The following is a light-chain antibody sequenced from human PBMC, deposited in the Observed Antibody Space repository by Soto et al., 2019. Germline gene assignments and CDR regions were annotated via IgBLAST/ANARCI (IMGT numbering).Light chain of an antibody. CDR1: QSVNAN. Sequence: EVVMTQSPATLSVSPGERATLSCRASQSVNANLAWYQQKPGQAPRLLIHGASNRATGIPARFSGSGFGTEFILNISSLQSEDFPVYYCQQYNTWLWTFGQGTKVEI. V-gene: IGKV3-15*01. CDR3: QQYNTWLWT. CDR2: GAS. J-gene: IGKJ1*01.